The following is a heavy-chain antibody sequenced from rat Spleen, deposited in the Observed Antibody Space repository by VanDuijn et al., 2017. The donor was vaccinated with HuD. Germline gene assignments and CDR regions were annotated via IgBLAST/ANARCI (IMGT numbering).Heavy chain of an antibody. J-gene: IGHJ3*01. V-gene: IGHV5S23*01. CDR3: TTVRSAGFTIPFAW. D-gene: IGHD1-12*01. CDR2: ITNSGGNT. CDR1: GFTFSNYG. Sequence: EVQLVESGGGLIQPGRSLKLSCAASGFTFSNYGMAWVRQAPTKGLEWVASITNSGGNTYYRDSVKCRFTISRDNAKSTLYLQMDSLRSEDTATYYCTTVRSAGFTIPFAWWGQGTLVTVSS.